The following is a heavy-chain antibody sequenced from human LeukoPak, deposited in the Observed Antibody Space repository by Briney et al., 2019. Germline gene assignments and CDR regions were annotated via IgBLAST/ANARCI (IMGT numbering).Heavy chain of an antibody. D-gene: IGHD2-21*02. Sequence: SETLSLTCTVSGGSISSYYWSWIRQPPGKGLEWIGYIYYSGSTNYNPSLKSRVTISVDTSKNQFSLKLSSVTAADTAVYYRARGLAYCGGDCYPDAFDIWGQGTKVTVSS. J-gene: IGHJ3*02. V-gene: IGHV4-59*01. CDR2: IYYSGST. CDR1: GGSISSYY. CDR3: ARGLAYCGGDCYPDAFDI.